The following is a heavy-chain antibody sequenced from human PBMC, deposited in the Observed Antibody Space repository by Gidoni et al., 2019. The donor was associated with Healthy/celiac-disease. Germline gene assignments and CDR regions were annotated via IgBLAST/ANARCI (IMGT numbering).Heavy chain of an antibody. D-gene: IGHD3-22*01. V-gene: IGHV1-69*06. CDR2: IIPSFGTA. CDR3: ARDMVYDSSGYYGENQNAFDI. Sequence: QVQLVQSGAEVKKPGSSVKVSCKASGGTFSSYAISWVRQATGQGLEWMGGIIPSFGTANYAQKFQGRVTITADKSTSTAYMELSSLRSEDTAVYYCARDMVYDSSGYYGENQNAFDIWGQGTMVTVSS. CDR1: GGTFSSYA. J-gene: IGHJ3*02.